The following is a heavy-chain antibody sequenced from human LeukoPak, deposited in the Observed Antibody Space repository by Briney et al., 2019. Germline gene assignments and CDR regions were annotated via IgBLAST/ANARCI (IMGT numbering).Heavy chain of an antibody. Sequence: SETLCLTCTVSGGSISSYYWSWIRQPPGKGLEWIGYIYYSGSTNYNPSLKSRVTISVDTSKNQFSLKLSSVTAADTAVYYCARERGSSGYSYGYISDAFDIWGQGTMVTVSS. J-gene: IGHJ3*02. D-gene: IGHD5-18*01. CDR2: IYYSGST. CDR1: GGSISSYY. CDR3: ARERGSSGYSYGYISDAFDI. V-gene: IGHV4-59*01.